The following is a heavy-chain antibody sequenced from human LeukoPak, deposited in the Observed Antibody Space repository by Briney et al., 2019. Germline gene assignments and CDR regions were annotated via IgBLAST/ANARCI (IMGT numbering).Heavy chain of an antibody. CDR2: IYYSGST. J-gene: IGHJ3*02. D-gene: IGHD2-21*02. V-gene: IGHV4-39*01. CDR3: ARRIVVVTATKNAFDI. Sequence: SETLSLTCTVSGGSISSSSYYWGWIRQPPGKGLEWIGSIYYSGSTYYNPSLKSRVTISVDTSKNQFSLKLSSVTAADTAVYYCARRIVVVTATKNAFDIWGQGPMVTVSS. CDR1: GGSISSSSYY.